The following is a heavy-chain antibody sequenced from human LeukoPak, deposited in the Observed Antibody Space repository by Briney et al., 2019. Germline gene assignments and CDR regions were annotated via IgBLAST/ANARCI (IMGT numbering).Heavy chain of an antibody. CDR2: MNPNSGNT. D-gene: IGHD3-16*01. CDR3: ARFGSQTDSFDY. V-gene: IGHV1-8*01. J-gene: IGHJ4*02. CDR1: GYTFTSYG. Sequence: ASVKVSCKASGYTFTSYGINWVRQATGQGLEWMGWMNPNSGNTGYAQKFQGRVTMTRNTSISTAYMELSSLRSEDTAVYYCARFGSQTDSFDYWGQGTLVTVSS.